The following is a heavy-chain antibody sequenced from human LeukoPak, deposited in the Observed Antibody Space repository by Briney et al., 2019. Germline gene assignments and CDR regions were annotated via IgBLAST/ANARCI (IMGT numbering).Heavy chain of an antibody. CDR3: TRVRGYSYGYGWYFDL. J-gene: IGHJ2*01. CDR2: IRSRAYGGTT. Sequence: PGGSLRLSCTASGFTFGDYAMSWVHQAPGKGLEWVGLIRSRAYGGTTEYAASVKGRFTISRDDSKSIAYLQMNSLKTEDTAVYYCTRVRGYSYGYGWYFDLWGRGTLVTVSS. V-gene: IGHV3-49*04. D-gene: IGHD5-18*01. CDR1: GFTFGDYA.